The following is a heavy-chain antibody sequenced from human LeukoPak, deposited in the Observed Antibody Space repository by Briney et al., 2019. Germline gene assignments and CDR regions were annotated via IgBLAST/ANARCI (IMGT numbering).Heavy chain of an antibody. D-gene: IGHD2-2*01. CDR1: GGSISSRSYY. CDR2: IHCRGST. V-gene: IGHV4-39*01. CDR3: ASLGGYCSSVSCYQYFDL. J-gene: IGHJ2*01. Sequence: PSETLSLTCTLSGGSISSRSYYWGWIRQPPGKGLEWIGTIHCRGSTFYNPSLKSRVTISVDTSKIQFSLKLSSVTASDTAVYYCASLGGYCSSVSCYQYFDLWGRGTLVTVSS.